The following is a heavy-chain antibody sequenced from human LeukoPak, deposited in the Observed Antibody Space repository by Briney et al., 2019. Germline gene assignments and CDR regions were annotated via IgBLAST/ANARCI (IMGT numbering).Heavy chain of an antibody. CDR3: AKDRGRYYDSSGYYWGYYFDS. J-gene: IGHJ4*02. D-gene: IGHD3-22*01. CDR1: GFTVSSNY. Sequence: GGSLRLSCAASGFTVSSNYMSWVRQAPGKGLEWVSVIYSGGSTYYADSVKGRFTISRDNSKNTLYLQMSSLRAEDTAVYYCAKDRGRYYDSSGYYWGYYFDSWGQGILVTVST. V-gene: IGHV3-53*01. CDR2: IYSGGST.